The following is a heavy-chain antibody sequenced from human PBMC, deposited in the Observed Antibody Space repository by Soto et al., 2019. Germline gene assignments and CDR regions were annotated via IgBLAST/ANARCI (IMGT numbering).Heavy chain of an antibody. CDR1: GYTFSTYW. V-gene: IGHV5-51*01. Sequence: GESLKISCKGSGYTFSTYWIGWVRQTPGKGLEWMGMIYPGDSDARYSPSFEGQVTFSVDESINTAYLQWNSLKASDTAMYYCARQGGEYNTMSDYWGQGTLVTVSS. CDR2: IYPGDSDA. J-gene: IGHJ4*02. CDR3: ARQGGEYNTMSDY. D-gene: IGHD3-10*01.